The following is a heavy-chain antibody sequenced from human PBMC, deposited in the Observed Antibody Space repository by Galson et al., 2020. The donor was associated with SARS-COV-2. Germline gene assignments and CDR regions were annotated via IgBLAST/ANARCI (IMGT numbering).Heavy chain of an antibody. Sequence: SETLSLTCAVYGGSFSGYSWTWIRQAPGKGLEWIGEINSAGAAQSSPSLSSRVTLSVDTSTNQFSLKLTSVNAADTALYFCARGRQGVVPSPVLGLGPFYSYYYMDVWAKGTTVTVSS. CDR2: INSAGAA. J-gene: IGHJ6*03. CDR3: ARGRQGVVPSPVLGLGPFYSYYYMDV. D-gene: IGHD3-16*01. CDR1: GGSFSGYS. V-gene: IGHV4-34*01.